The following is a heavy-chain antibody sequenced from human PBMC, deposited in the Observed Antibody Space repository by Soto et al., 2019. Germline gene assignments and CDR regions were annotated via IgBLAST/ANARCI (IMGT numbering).Heavy chain of an antibody. J-gene: IGHJ6*03. CDR2: IWYDGSNK. Sequence: QVQLVESGGGVVQPGRSLRLSCAASGFTFSSYGMHWVRQAPGKGLEWVAVIWYDGSNKYYADSVKGRFTISRDNSKNTLYLQMNSLRAEDTAVYYCARVGVYCSSTSRQLYYYYMDVWGKGTTVTVSS. CDR1: GFTFSSYG. CDR3: ARVGVYCSSTSRQLYYYYMDV. D-gene: IGHD2-2*01. V-gene: IGHV3-33*01.